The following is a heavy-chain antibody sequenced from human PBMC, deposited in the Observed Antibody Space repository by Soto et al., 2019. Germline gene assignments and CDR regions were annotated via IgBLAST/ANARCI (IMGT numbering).Heavy chain of an antibody. CDR3: ARVPGSGYDLQHFDY. CDR2: IYYSGST. J-gene: IGHJ4*02. CDR1: GGSISCGGYY. D-gene: IGHD5-12*01. V-gene: IGHV4-31*03. Sequence: QVQLQESGPGLVKPSQTLSLTCTVSGGSISCGGYYWSWIRQHPGKGLEWIGYIYYSGSTYYNPSLKRRVTISVDTSKNQFSLKLSSVTAADTAVYYCARVPGSGYDLQHFDYWGQGTLVTVSS.